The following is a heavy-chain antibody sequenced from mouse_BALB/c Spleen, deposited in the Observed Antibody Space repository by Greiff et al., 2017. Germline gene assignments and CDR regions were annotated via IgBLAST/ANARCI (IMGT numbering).Heavy chain of an antibody. V-gene: IGHV1-62-2*01. J-gene: IGHJ4*01. D-gene: IGHD2-14*01. CDR3: ARHEDRYEAMDY. CDR1: GYTFTEYI. Sequence: VKLQESGAELVKPGASVKLSCKASGYTFTEYIIHWVKQRSGQGLEWIGWFYPGSGSIKYNEKFKDKATLTADKSSSTVYMELSRLTSEDSAVYFCARHEDRYEAMDYWGQGTSVTVSS. CDR2: FYPGSGSI.